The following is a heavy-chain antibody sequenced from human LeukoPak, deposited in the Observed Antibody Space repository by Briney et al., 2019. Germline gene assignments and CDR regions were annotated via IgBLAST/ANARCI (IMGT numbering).Heavy chain of an antibody. CDR2: IYPGDSDT. CDR3: ASVAAAGHFDY. V-gene: IGHV5-51*01. Sequence: GESLKISCKGSAYNFTNYWIGWVRQMPGKGLEWMGIIYPGDSDTRYSPSFQGQVTISADKSISTAYLQWSSLQASDTAMYYCASVAAAGHFDYWGQGTLVTVSS. J-gene: IGHJ4*02. CDR1: AYNFTNYW. D-gene: IGHD6-13*01.